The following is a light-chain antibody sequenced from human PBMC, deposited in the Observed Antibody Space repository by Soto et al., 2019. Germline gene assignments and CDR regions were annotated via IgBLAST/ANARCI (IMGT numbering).Light chain of an antibody. J-gene: IGLJ2*01. CDR3: QSYDSSLRV. CDR1: SSNIGAGYD. Sequence: QSVLTQPPSVSGAPGQRVTISCTGSSSNIGAGYDVHWYQQLPGTAPKLLIYGNSNRPSGVPDRFSGSKSSTSASLAITGLQAEDEADYYCQSYDSSLRVFGGGTKLT. V-gene: IGLV1-40*01. CDR2: GNS.